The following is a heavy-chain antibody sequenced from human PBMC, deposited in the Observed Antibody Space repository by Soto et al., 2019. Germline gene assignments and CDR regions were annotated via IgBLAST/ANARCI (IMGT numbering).Heavy chain of an antibody. J-gene: IGHJ6*04. CDR3: ARDDVLCDGSRCYRVPLDV. CDR2: IQSGGPT. D-gene: IGHD2-15*01. Sequence: GGSLRLSCAASGFTVSSKYMSWVRQAPGKGLEWVSLIQSGGPTYYADSVKGRFTISRDTSENTLHLQMDSLRAEDTAVYYCARDDVLCDGSRCYRVPLDVRGKGTTVTGSS. V-gene: IGHV3-66*01. CDR1: GFTVSSKY.